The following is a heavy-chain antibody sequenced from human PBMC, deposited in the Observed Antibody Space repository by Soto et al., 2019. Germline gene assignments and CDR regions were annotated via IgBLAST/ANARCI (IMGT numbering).Heavy chain of an antibody. CDR1: GYTFTTYY. D-gene: IGHD1-20*01. CDR2: INPSGGGT. J-gene: IGHJ4*02. V-gene: IGHV1-46*03. CDR3: ATTYDSITFYFDR. Sequence: ASVKVSCKASGYTFTTYYIHWVRQAPGQGLEWMGVINPSGGGTNYAQKFQGRITMTRDTSTSTVYMDLRSLRSEDTAVYYCATTYDSITFYFDRWGPGTLVTVSS.